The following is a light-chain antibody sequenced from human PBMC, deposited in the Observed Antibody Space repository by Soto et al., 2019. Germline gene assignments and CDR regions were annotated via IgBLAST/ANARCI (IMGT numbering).Light chain of an antibody. Sequence: ETVLTQSPATLSVSPGDRVTLSCRSSQSVDINLAWYQQKPGQATRLLIYGASTRATGIPARFSGSGSGTEFTLTISSLQSEDFAVYYCQQYNNWPPWTFGQGTKVDIK. J-gene: IGKJ1*01. V-gene: IGKV3-15*01. CDR3: QQYNNWPPWT. CDR2: GAS. CDR1: QSVDIN.